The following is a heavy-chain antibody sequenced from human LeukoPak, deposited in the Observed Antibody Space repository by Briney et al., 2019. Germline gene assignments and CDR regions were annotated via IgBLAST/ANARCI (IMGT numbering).Heavy chain of an antibody. CDR3: AKDWGTSGTTGWMFEY. CDR1: GFSFTNHG. CDR2: IWYDGSKK. V-gene: IGHV3-33*06. J-gene: IGHJ4*02. D-gene: IGHD1-1*01. Sequence: PGRSLTLSCAASGFSFTNHGMHWVRQAPGKGLERVAIIWYDGSKKYYADSVKGRFTISRDNSKNTLSLQMNSLRVEDTAVYYCAKDWGTSGTTGWMFEYWGQGTLVTVSS.